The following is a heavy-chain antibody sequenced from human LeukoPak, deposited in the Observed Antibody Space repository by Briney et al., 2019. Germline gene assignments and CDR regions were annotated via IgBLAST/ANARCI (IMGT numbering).Heavy chain of an antibody. Sequence: GGSLRLSCAASGFTFSNAWMSWVRQAPGKGLEWVGRIKSKTDGGTTDYAAPVKGRFTISRDDSKNTLYLQMNSLKTEDTAVYYCTTRNEIMTTVTIPFDYWGQGTLVTVSS. D-gene: IGHD4-17*01. V-gene: IGHV3-15*01. CDR2: IKSKTDGGTT. CDR3: TTRNEIMTTVTIPFDY. J-gene: IGHJ4*02. CDR1: GFTFSNAW.